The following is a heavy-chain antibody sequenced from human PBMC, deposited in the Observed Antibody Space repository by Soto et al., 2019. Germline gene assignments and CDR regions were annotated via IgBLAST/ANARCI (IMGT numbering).Heavy chain of an antibody. J-gene: IGHJ4*02. V-gene: IGHV3-7*03. CDR3: ARGIQLWLRTLYFDY. Sequence: EVQLVESGGGLVQPGGSLRLSCAASGFIFSSYWMSWVRQAPGKGLEWVANINHDGSEKYYVDSVKGRFTISRDNAKNSLYLQMNSLRAEDTAMYYCARGIQLWLRTLYFDYWGRGTLVTVSS. CDR2: INHDGSEK. CDR1: GFIFSSYW. D-gene: IGHD5-18*01.